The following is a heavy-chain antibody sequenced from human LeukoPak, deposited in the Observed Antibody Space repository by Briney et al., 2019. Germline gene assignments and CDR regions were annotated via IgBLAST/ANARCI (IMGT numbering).Heavy chain of an antibody. CDR3: ARDQYDTWSRRGNFDS. D-gene: IGHD3-3*01. J-gene: IGHJ4*02. CDR2: ISGSGGST. V-gene: IGHV3-23*01. Sequence: GGSLRLSCAASGVTFSSYSMNWVCQAPGKGLERVSAISGSGGSTYYADSVKGRFTISRDNSKNTLYLQMNSLRAEDTAVYYCARDQYDTWSRRGNFDSWGQGTLVVVSS. CDR1: GVTFSSYS.